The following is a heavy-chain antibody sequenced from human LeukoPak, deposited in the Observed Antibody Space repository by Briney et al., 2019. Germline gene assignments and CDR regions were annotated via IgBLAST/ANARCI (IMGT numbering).Heavy chain of an antibody. CDR2: TYYRSKWYN. CDR1: GDSVSSKNGA. D-gene: IGHD6-19*01. Sequence: SQTLSLTCAISGDSVSSKNGAWNWFRQSPSRGLEWLGRTYYRSKWYNDYAEFIQGRVTINPDTSKNQFSLQLNSVTPEDTAVYFCAGDIGTSGWYTFDYWGQGTLVTVSS. CDR3: AGDIGTSGWYTFDY. V-gene: IGHV6-1*01. J-gene: IGHJ4*02.